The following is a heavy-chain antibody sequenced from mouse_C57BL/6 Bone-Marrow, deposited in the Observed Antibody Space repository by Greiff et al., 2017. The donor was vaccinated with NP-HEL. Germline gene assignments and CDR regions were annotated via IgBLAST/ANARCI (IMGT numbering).Heavy chain of an antibody. J-gene: IGHJ1*03. CDR3: ARHSYWYFDV. Sequence: EVKLMESGGGLVQPGASLKLSCESNEYAFPSHDMSWVRQTPEKRLELVAAINSDGGSTYYPDTIEGRFIITRDNTKKTLYLQMSSLRSEDTDLYYCARHSYWYFDVWGKGTTVTVSS. V-gene: IGHV5-2*01. CDR2: INSDGGST. CDR1: EYAFPSHD.